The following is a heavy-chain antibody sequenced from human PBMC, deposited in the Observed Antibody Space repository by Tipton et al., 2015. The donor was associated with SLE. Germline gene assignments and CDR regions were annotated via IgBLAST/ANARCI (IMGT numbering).Heavy chain of an antibody. V-gene: IGHV4-34*01. CDR1: GGSFSGYY. CDR2: INHSGST. Sequence: TLSLTCAVYGGSFSGYYWSWIRQPPGKGLEWIGEINHSGSTNYNPSLKSRVTISVDTSKNQFSLKLSSVTAADTAVYYCAREPRGQWLVAFDIWSQGTMVTVSS. D-gene: IGHD6-19*01. CDR3: AREPRGQWLVAFDI. J-gene: IGHJ3*02.